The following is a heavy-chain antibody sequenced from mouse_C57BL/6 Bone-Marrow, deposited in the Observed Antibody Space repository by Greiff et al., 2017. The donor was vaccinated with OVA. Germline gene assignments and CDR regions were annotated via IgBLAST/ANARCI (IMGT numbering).Heavy chain of an antibody. CDR3: ASPGRPLYYAMDY. Sequence: QVQLQQSGAELARPGASVKLSCKASGYTFTSYGISWVKQRTGQGLEWIGEIYPRSGNTYYNEKFKGKATLTADKSSSTAYMELRSLTSEDSAVYFCASPGRPLYYAMDYWGQGTSVTVSS. D-gene: IGHD1-1*01. CDR2: IYPRSGNT. V-gene: IGHV1-81*01. J-gene: IGHJ4*01. CDR1: GYTFTSYG.